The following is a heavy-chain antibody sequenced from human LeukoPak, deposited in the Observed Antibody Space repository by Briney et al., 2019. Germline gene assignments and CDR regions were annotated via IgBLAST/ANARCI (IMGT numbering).Heavy chain of an antibody. J-gene: IGHJ4*02. CDR1: GGSFSGYY. Sequence: SETLSLTCAVYGGSFSGYYWSWIRQPPGKGLEWIGEINHSGSTNYNPSLKSRVTISVDTSKNQFSLKLSSVTAADTAVYYCARAGHSGSHLYFDSWGQGTLVTVSS. CDR3: ARAGHSGSHLYFDS. V-gene: IGHV4-34*01. CDR2: INHSGST. D-gene: IGHD1-26*01.